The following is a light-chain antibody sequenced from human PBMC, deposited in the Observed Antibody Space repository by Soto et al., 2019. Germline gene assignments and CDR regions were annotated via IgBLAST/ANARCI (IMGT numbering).Light chain of an antibody. J-gene: IGKJ1*01. CDR1: QSISSW. V-gene: IGKV1-5*01. Sequence: DIQMTQSPSTLSASVGDRVTITCRASQSISSWWAWYQQKPGKAPKLLIYDASSLESGVPSRFSGSGSGTDFTFTISSLQPEDIATYYCQQYDSYSEAFGQGTKVDIK. CDR3: QQYDSYSEA. CDR2: DAS.